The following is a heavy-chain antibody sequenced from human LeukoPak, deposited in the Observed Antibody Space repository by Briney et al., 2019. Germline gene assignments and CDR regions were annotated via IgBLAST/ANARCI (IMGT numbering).Heavy chain of an antibody. V-gene: IGHV3-11*04. Sequence: GGSLSLSCAASGFTFSDYYMSWIRQAPGKGLEWVSYISSSGSTIYYADSVKGRFTISRDNAKNSLYLQMNSLRAEDTAVYHCARERYYDFWSGYYAFDYWGQGTLVTVSS. CDR3: ARERYYDFWSGYYAFDY. J-gene: IGHJ4*02. D-gene: IGHD3-3*01. CDR1: GFTFSDYY. CDR2: ISSSGSTI.